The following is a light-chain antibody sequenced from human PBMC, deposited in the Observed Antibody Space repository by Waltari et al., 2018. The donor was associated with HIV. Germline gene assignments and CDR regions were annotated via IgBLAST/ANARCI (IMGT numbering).Light chain of an antibody. V-gene: IGLV2-14*03. CDR3: SSYTTISIL. Sequence: QPALTQPASVSGSPGQAITIPCTGSSSDIGTYHYVSWYQQHPGKAPKLLIYNVNKRPSGVSHRFSGSKSDNAASLTISGLQAEDEADYFCSSYTTISILFGGGTKLTVL. CDR2: NVN. CDR1: SSDIGTYHY. J-gene: IGLJ2*01.